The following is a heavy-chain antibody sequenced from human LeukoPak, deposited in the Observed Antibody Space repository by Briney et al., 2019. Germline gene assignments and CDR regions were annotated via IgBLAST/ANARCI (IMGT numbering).Heavy chain of an antibody. CDR3: ARDDHATGYYPLDY. V-gene: IGHV1-2*02. J-gene: IGHJ4*02. CDR2: INPGGGGT. Sequence: ASVKVSCKASGYTFTGYYMHWVRQAPGQGFEWLGWINPGGGGTNYAQKFQGRVTLTRDTSISTAYMELSRLQSDDTAVYYCARDDHATGYYPLDYWGQGTLVTVSS. CDR1: GYTFTGYY. D-gene: IGHD3-9*01.